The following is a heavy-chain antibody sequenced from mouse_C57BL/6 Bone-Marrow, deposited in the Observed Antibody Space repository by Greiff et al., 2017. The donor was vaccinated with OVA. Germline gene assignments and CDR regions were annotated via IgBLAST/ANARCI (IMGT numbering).Heavy chain of an antibody. J-gene: IGHJ4*01. CDR1: GYTFTSYW. CDR3: ASPYYYGSSLDAMDY. D-gene: IGHD1-1*01. CDR2: IHPNSGST. Sequence: QVQLQQPGAELVKPGASVKLSCKASGYTFTSYWMHWVKQRPGQGLEWIGMIHPNSGSTNYNEKFKSKATLTVDKSSSTAYMQLSSLTSEDTAVYYCASPYYYGSSLDAMDYWGQGTSVTVSS. V-gene: IGHV1-64*01.